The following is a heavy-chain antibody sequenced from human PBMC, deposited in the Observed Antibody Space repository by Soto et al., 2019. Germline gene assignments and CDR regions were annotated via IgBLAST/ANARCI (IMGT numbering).Heavy chain of an antibody. D-gene: IGHD2-2*01. V-gene: IGHV5-51*01. CDR1: GYSFTSYW. CDR3: ARVARPDIVVVPAASRDYYYYYYMDV. Sequence: PGESLKISCKGSGYSFTSYWIGWVRQMPGKGLEWMGIIYPGDSDTRYSPSFQGQVTISADKSISTAYLQWSSLKASDTAMYYCARVARPDIVVVPAASRDYYYYYYMDVWGKGTTVTVSS. J-gene: IGHJ6*03. CDR2: IYPGDSDT.